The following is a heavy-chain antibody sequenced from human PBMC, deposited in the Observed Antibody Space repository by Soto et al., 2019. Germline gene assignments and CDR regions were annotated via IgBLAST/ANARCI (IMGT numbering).Heavy chain of an antibody. J-gene: IGHJ4*02. CDR1: GGSISSGDYY. D-gene: IGHD2-2*01. V-gene: IGHV4-30-4*01. CDR2: VYYSGST. CDR3: AIVSLTPGKGGFDY. Sequence: PSEDLSLTCSVSGGSISSGDYYWTWVRQSPGKGLEWIGYVYYSGSTYYNPPLESRITISVDTSKNQFYLKLTSVTAADTALCYCAIVSLTPGKGGFDYWGQGTMVTASS.